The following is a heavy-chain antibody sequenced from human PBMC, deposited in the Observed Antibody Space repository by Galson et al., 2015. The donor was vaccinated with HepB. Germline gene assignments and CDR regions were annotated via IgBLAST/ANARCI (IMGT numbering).Heavy chain of an antibody. Sequence: SLRLSCAASGFTFSNVWMSWVRQAPGKGLEWVGRIKSETDGGTTDYAAPVKGRFTISRDESKKTLYLKMNSLKTEDTAVYYCTTDRPRRVASGSPTFDYWGQGTLVTVSS. D-gene: IGHD5-12*01. CDR1: GFTFSNVW. V-gene: IGHV3-15*01. J-gene: IGHJ4*02. CDR2: IKSETDGGTT. CDR3: TTDRPRRVASGSPTFDY.